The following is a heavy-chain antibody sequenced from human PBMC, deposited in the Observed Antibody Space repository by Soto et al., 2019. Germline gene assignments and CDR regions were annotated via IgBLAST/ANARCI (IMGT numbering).Heavy chain of an antibody. J-gene: IGHJ4*02. CDR3: ARTNDDYDILNGYVY. CDR2: IYYSGST. V-gene: IGHV4-59*08. D-gene: IGHD3-9*01. Sequence: QVQLQESGPGLVKPSETLSLTCTVSGGSISSYYWTWIRQPPGKGLEWIGCIYYSGSTKYNPSLRSRVTIXXDXSXXQISLKLSSVTAADTAVYYCARTNDDYDILNGYVYWGQGTLVTVSS. CDR1: GGSISSYY.